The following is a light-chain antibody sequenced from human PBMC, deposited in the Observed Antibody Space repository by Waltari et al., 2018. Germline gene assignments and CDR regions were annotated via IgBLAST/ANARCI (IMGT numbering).Light chain of an antibody. CDR2: DVS. V-gene: IGLV2-11*01. CDR3: CSHAGSYVI. CDR1: SSDVGGYKS. J-gene: IGLJ2*01. Sequence: QSALTQPRSVSGSPGQSVTISCPGTSSDVGGYKSVSWYQQHPGKAPKLMIYDVSARPSGVPDRFSGSKSGNTASLTISGLQAEDEADYYCCSHAGSYVIFGGGTKLTVL.